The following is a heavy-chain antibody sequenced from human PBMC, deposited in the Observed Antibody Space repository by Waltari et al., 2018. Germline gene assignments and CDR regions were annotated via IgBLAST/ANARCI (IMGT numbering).Heavy chain of an antibody. CDR3: ARHVEDYYYYYYMDV. CDR1: GYSLSSGYY. Sequence: QVQLQESGPGLVKPSETLSLTCAVSGYSLSSGYYWGWIRQPPGKGLEWIGSIYLSVDTSKNQFSLKLSSVTAADTAVYYCARHVEDYYYYYYMDVWGKGTTVTVSS. CDR2: IY. D-gene: IGHD2-21*01. J-gene: IGHJ6*03. V-gene: IGHV4-38-2*01.